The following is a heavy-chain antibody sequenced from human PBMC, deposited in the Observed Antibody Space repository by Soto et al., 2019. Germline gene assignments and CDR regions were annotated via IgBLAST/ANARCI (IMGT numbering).Heavy chain of an antibody. CDR3: ARYGMDV. CDR2: LNHSGST. Sequence: PSETLSLTCAVYGGSFSGYYWSWIRQPPGKGLEWMRELNHSGSTNYNPSLKSRVTISVETSKNQFSLKLSSVTPADTAVYYCARYGMDVWGQGTTVTVPS. CDR1: GGSFSGYY. V-gene: IGHV4-34*01. J-gene: IGHJ6*02.